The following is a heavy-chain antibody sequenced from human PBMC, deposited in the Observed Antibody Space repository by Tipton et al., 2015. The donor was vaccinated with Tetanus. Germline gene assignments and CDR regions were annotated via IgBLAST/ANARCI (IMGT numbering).Heavy chain of an antibody. CDR2: IYYSGST. CDR3: ARGWGSSWYYFDN. Sequence: TLSLTCTVSGGSISSSSFYWGWIRQPPGKELEWIGSIYYSGSTYYNPSLKSRVTISVDTSKNQFSLHLTSVTAADTAVYYCARGWGSSWYYFDNWGQGTLVTVSS. D-gene: IGHD6-13*01. J-gene: IGHJ4*02. V-gene: IGHV4-39*07. CDR1: GGSISSSSFY.